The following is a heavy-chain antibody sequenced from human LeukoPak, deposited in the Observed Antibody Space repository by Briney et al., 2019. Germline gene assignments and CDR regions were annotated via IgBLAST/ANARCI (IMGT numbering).Heavy chain of an antibody. D-gene: IGHD3-22*01. Sequence: GGSLRLSCAASRFTLSDYYMTWIRQAPGKGLEWISYITSSGSTKYYADSVEGRFTISRDNAKNSLYLQMNSLRAEDTAVYYCATYSSLNRREFQFWGQGTLLTVSS. V-gene: IGHV3-11*04. CDR1: RFTLSDYY. CDR2: ITSSGSTK. J-gene: IGHJ1*01. CDR3: ATYSSLNRREFQF.